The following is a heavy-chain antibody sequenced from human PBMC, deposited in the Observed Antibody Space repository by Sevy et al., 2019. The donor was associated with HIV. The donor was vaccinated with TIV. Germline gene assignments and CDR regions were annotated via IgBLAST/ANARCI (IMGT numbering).Heavy chain of an antibody. V-gene: IGHV3-74*01. CDR3: ARERGYDFWSGYSGVNWFDP. D-gene: IGHD3-3*01. J-gene: IGHJ5*02. CDR2: INSDGSST. CDR1: GFTFSSYW. Sequence: GGSLRLSCAAPGFTFSSYWMHWVRQAPGKGLVWVSRINSDGSSTSYADSVKGRFTISRDNAKNTLYLQMNSLRAEDTAVYYCARERGYDFWSGYSGVNWFDPWGQGTLVTVSS.